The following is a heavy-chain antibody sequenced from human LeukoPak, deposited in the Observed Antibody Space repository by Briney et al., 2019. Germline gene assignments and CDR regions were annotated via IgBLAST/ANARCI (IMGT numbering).Heavy chain of an antibody. CDR1: GGSFSGYY. CDR2: INHSGST. CDR3: VSGWYWYYFDY. V-gene: IGHV4-34*01. D-gene: IGHD2-8*02. J-gene: IGHJ4*02. Sequence: SETLSLTCAVYGGSFSGYYRSWIRQPPGKGLEWIGEINHSGSTNYNPSLKSRVTISVDTSKNQFSLKLSSVTAADTAVYYCVSGWYWYYFDYWGQGTLVTVSS.